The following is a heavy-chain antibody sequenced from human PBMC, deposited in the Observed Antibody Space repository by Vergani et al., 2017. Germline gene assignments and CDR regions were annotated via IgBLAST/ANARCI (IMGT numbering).Heavy chain of an antibody. D-gene: IGHD3-9*01. CDR3: ARGDYGILTGYRY. J-gene: IGHJ4*02. CDR1: GYTFSNYY. V-gene: IGHV1-46*03. Sequence: QVQVVQSGAELKKSGASVKVSCKTSGYTFSNYYMHWLRQAPGQGLEWMGIINPSGGHTNYAQKFQGRVTMTRDTSTSTVYMELRSLRSEDTAIYYCARGDYGILTGYRYWGQGTLVTVSA. CDR2: INPSGGHT.